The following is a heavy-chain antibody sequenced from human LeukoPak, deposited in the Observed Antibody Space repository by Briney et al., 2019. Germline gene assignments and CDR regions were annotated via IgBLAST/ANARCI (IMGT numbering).Heavy chain of an antibody. CDR2: NYTSGST. J-gene: IGHJ6*03. V-gene: IGHV4-4*07. CDR3: ARDHKGYCSSTSCSYYYYYYMDV. CDR1: GGSISSYY. D-gene: IGHD2-2*01. Sequence: TSSETLSLTCTVSGGSISSYYWSWIRQPAGKGLEWIGRNYTSGSTNYNPSLKSRVTMSVDTSKNQFSLKLSSVTAADTAVYYCARDHKGYCSSTSCSYYYYYYMDVWGKGTTVTVSS.